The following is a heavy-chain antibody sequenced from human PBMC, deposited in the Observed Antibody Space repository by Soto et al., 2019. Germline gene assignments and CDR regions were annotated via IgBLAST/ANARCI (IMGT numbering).Heavy chain of an antibody. Sequence: GGSLRLSCAASGLTFSTYSMNWVRQAPGKGLEWVSYISTTSTTIKYADSVAGRFTISRDDAQNSLYLQMNSLRDEDTAVYYCASRLNYFDTSGHGNYWGQGTLVTVSS. V-gene: IGHV3-48*02. J-gene: IGHJ4*02. D-gene: IGHD3-22*01. CDR3: ASRLNYFDTSGHGNY. CDR1: GLTFSTYS. CDR2: ISTTSTTI.